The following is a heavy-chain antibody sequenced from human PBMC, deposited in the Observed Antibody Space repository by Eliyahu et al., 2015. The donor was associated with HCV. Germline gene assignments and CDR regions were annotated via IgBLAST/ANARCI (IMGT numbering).Heavy chain of an antibody. Sequence: QVQLQESGPGLVKPSQTLSLTCTVXGGSISSGGYYWSWIRQHPGKGLEWIGYIYYSGSTYYNPSLKSRVTISVDTSKNQFSLKLSSVTAADTAVYYCARERVVVVPAAMGDGDSYFDYWGQGTLVTVSS. CDR2: IYYSGST. CDR1: GGSISSGGYY. CDR3: ARERVVVVPAAMGDGDSYFDY. D-gene: IGHD2-2*01. V-gene: IGHV4-31*03. J-gene: IGHJ4*02.